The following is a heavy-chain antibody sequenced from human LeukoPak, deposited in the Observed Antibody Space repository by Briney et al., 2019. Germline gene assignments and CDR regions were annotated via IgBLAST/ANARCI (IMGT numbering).Heavy chain of an antibody. CDR2: IYYSGST. V-gene: IGHV4-59*01. CDR1: GGSISTYY. J-gene: IGHJ5*02. Sequence: SETLSLTCTVSGGSISTYYWSWVRQPPGKELEWIGYIYYSGSTNYSPSLKSRITISVDTSRNQFSLKVSSVTAADTAVYYCARGDRRYDFWSGTYRGPNWFDPWGQGTLVTVSS. CDR3: ARGDRRYDFWSGTYRGPNWFDP. D-gene: IGHD3-3*01.